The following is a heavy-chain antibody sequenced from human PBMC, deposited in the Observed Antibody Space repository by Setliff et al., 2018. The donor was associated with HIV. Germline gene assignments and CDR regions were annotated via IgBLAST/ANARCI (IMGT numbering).Heavy chain of an antibody. J-gene: IGHJ5*02. V-gene: IGHV1-2*06. D-gene: IGHD3-10*01. CDR1: GYTFTGYC. Sequence: ASVKVSCKASGYTFTGYCMHWVRQAPGQGLEWMGRINPNSGGTNYAQKFQGRVTMTRDTSISTAYMELSRLRSDDTAVYYCARGRPSSMVRGVIIGPWGQGTLVTVSS. CDR2: INPNSGGT. CDR3: ARGRPSSMVRGVIIGP.